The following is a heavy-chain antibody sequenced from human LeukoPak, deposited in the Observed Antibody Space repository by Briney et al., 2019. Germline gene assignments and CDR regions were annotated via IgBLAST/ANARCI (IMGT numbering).Heavy chain of an antibody. V-gene: IGHV4-39*01. CDR3: ARFKGGTGFDY. CDR2: ISSSGKA. CDR1: GGSITTTDFD. D-gene: IGHD1-26*01. Sequence: SETLSLTCAVSGGSITTTDFDWAWIRQPPGQGFERIATISSSGKAYYYPSLMSRVTISVDTSKNQFSLDVTSVTAADTGLFYCARFKGGTGFDYWGRGILVIVS. J-gene: IGHJ4*02.